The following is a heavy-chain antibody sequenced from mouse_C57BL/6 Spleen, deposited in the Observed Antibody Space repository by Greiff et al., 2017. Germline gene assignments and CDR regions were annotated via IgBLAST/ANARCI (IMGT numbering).Heavy chain of an antibody. J-gene: IGHJ1*03. CDR1: GYTFTSYW. V-gene: IGHV1-61*01. CDR3: ARDFYYYGSRYFDV. CDR2: IYPSDSET. D-gene: IGHD1-1*01. Sequence: QVQLQQPGAELVRPGSSVKLSCKASGYTFTSYWMDWVKQRPGQGLEWIGNIYPSDSETHYNQKFKDKATLTVDKSSSTAYMQLSSLTSEDSAVYYGARDFYYYGSRYFDVWGTGTTVTVSS.